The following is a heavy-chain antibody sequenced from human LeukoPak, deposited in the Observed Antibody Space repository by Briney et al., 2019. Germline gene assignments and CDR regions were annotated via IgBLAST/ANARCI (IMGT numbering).Heavy chain of an antibody. CDR1: GYTFTSYG. Sequence: ASVKVSCKASGYTFTSYGISWVRQAPGQGLEWMGWISAYNGNTNYAQKLQGRVTMTSDTSTSTAYMELRSLRSDDTAVYYCARGNLPWDYVWGSPTRFDPWGQGTLVTVSS. V-gene: IGHV1-18*01. CDR2: ISAYNGNT. CDR3: ARGNLPWDYVWGSPTRFDP. J-gene: IGHJ5*02. D-gene: IGHD3-16*01.